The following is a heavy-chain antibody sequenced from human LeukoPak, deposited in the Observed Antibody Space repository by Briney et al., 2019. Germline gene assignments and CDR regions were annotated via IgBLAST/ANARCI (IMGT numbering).Heavy chain of an antibody. D-gene: IGHD2-2*03. CDR1: GFTFSNAW. Sequence: KPGGSLRLSCAASGFTFSNAWMSWVRQAPGKGLEWVGRIESKTDGGTTDYAAPVKGRFTISRDDSKDTLYLQMISLKTEATAVYYCTTGYCSSTSCWYYIDYWGQGTLVTVSS. V-gene: IGHV3-15*04. CDR3: TTGYCSSTSCWYYIDY. J-gene: IGHJ4*02. CDR2: IESKTDGGTT.